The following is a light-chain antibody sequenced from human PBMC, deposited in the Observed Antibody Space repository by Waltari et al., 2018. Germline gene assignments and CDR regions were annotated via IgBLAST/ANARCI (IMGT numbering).Light chain of an antibody. CDR1: QSVLHSDGYNY. CDR3: MQALQTPFT. V-gene: IGKV2-28*01. CDR2: LGS. J-gene: IGKJ3*01. Sequence: EIVMTQSPLFLPVTPGEPASISCRSSQSVLHSDGYNYLDWYLQKPGQSPHLLLYLGSQRAYGVPDRFSGSRSGTDFTLIIRMVEAEDVGVYYCMQALQTPFTFGPGTKVDIK.